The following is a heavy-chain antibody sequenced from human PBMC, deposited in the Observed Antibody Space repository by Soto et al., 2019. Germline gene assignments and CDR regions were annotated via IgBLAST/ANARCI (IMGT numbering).Heavy chain of an antibody. CDR2: MFNSGTT. V-gene: IGHV4-59*01. Sequence: ASETLSLTCTVSGGSNSSFYWNWIRQPPGKGLEWIGYMFNSGTTKYNPSLKSRATMSIDTSKNQFSLKLSSVTTADKAVYYCARGQSGFDFHPFAIRGRGTMVTVSS. J-gene: IGHJ3*02. CDR1: GGSNSSFY. D-gene: IGHD5-12*01. CDR3: ARGQSGFDFHPFAI.